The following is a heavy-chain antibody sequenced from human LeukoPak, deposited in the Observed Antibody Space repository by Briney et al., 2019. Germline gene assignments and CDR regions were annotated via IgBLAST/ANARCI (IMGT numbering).Heavy chain of an antibody. V-gene: IGHV4-39*01. Sequence: SETLSLTCTVSGGSISSSSCYWGWIRQPPGKGLEWIGSIYYSGSTYYNPSLKSRVTISVDTSKNQFSLKLSSVTAADTAVYYCASPLSNYDGNWFDPWGQGTLVTVSS. CDR2: IYYSGST. CDR3: ASPLSNYDGNWFDP. J-gene: IGHJ5*02. CDR1: GGSISSSSCY. D-gene: IGHD3-22*01.